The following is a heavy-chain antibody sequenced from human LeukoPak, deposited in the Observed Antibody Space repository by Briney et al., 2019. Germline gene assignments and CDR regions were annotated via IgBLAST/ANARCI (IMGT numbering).Heavy chain of an antibody. J-gene: IGHJ4*02. V-gene: IGHV1-69*04. CDR1: GGTSNSHA. CDR2: IIPNLGTT. CDR3: ATTNDGGGYQWGDFFDF. D-gene: IGHD3-22*01. Sequence: SVTVSFKASGGTSNSHAISWVRQAPGQGLEWMGRIIPNLGTTNRAQNFQDRVTLTADKSTNTAYMELTSLTSDDTAVYYCATTNDGGGYQWGDFFDFWGQGTLVTVSS.